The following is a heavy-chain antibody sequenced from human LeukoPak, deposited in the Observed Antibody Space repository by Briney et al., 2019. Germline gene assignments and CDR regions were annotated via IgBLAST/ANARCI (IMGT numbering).Heavy chain of an antibody. J-gene: IGHJ4*02. CDR2: INSDGSST. D-gene: IGHD6-13*01. V-gene: IGHV3-74*01. CDR1: GFTFSSYW. Sequence: GGSLRLSCAASGFTFSSYWMHWVRQAPGKGLVWVSRINSDGSSTSYADSVKGRFTISRDDAKNSLYLQMNSLRDDDMALYFCSSSPYTGSWYHYYIDSWGQGTLLTVSS. CDR3: SSSPYTGSWYHYYIDS.